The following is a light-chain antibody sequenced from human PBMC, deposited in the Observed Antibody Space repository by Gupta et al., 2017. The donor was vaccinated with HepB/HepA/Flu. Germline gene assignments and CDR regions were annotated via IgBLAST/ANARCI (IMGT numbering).Light chain of an antibody. Sequence: IQMTQSPSSLSASVGDRVTITCRASQSISSYLNWYQQKPGKAPKLLIYAASSLQSGVPSRFSGSGSGTDFTLTISRLQPEDFATYYCQQGYSTPHTFGEGTKVEIK. V-gene: IGKV1-39*01. CDR2: AAS. CDR1: QSISSY. J-gene: IGKJ4*01. CDR3: QQGYSTPHT.